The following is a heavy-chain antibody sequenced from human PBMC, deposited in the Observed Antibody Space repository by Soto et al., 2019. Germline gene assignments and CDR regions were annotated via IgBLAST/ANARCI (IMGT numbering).Heavy chain of an antibody. CDR2: INAYNGNT. D-gene: IGHD6-13*01. CDR3: ARVPYGYSSSWYDY. Sequence: ASVKVSCKASGYTFTSYGISWVRQAPGQGLEWMGWINAYNGNTNYAQKLQGRVTMTTDTSTSTAYMELRSLRSDDTAVYYCARVPYGYSSSWYDYWGQGTLVTVSS. CDR1: GYTFTSYG. V-gene: IGHV1-18*01. J-gene: IGHJ4*02.